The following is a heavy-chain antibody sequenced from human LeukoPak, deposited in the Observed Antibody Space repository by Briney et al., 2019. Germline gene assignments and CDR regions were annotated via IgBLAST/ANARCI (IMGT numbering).Heavy chain of an antibody. D-gene: IGHD6-19*01. J-gene: IGHJ6*03. Sequence: GGSLRLSCAASGFTFSSYAMSWVRQAPGKGLEWVSAISGSGGSTYYADSVKGRFTISRDNSKNTLYLQMNSLRAEDTAVYYCAQHFQYSSGWYSDRYYMDVWGKGTTVTVSS. CDR3: AQHFQYSSGWYSDRYYMDV. V-gene: IGHV3-23*01. CDR1: GFTFSSYA. CDR2: ISGSGGST.